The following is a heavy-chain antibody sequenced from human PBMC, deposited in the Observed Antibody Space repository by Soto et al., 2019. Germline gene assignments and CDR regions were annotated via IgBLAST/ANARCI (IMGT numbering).Heavy chain of an antibody. CDR2: IIPIFGTA. D-gene: IGHD5-18*01. CDR3: ASHGYSYGYLFDY. V-gene: IGHV1-69*01. Sequence: VKVSCKASGGTFSSYAISWVRQAPGQGLEWMGGIIPIFGTADYAQKFQGRVTITADESTSTAYMELSSLRSEDTAVYYCASHGYSYGYLFDYWGQGTLVTVSS. CDR1: GGTFSSYA. J-gene: IGHJ4*02.